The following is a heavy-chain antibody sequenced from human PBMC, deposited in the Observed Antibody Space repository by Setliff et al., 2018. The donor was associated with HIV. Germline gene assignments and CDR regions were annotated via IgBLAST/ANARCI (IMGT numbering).Heavy chain of an antibody. D-gene: IGHD3-22*01. CDR1: GYTFSSYD. J-gene: IGHJ6*03. CDR3: ARARRDSYDRGRRNHYYIDV. V-gene: IGHV1-8*02. Sequence: ASVKVSCKASGYTFSSYDINWVRQATGQGLEWMGWMNPNSGNTGYAQKFQGRVTMTRDNSISTAYMELNNLKFEDTAVYYCARARRDSYDRGRRNHYYIDVWGKGTTVTVSS. CDR2: MNPNSGNT.